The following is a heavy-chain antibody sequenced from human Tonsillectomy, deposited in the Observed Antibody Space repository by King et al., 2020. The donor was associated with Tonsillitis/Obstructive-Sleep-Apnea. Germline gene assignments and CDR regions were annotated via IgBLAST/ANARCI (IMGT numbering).Heavy chain of an antibody. V-gene: IGHV2-5*02. CDR3: AHRPGYYDSNSYYDY. Sequence: LTLQESGPTLVKPTQTLTLTCTFSGFSLSTSGVGVGWIRQPPGQALEWLALIYWDDDERYSPSLKSRLTITKDTSKNQVVLTMTNMDPVDTATYYCAHRPGYYDSNSYYDYWGQGTLVTVSS. J-gene: IGHJ4*02. CDR1: GFSLSTSGVG. D-gene: IGHD3-22*01. CDR2: IYWDDDE.